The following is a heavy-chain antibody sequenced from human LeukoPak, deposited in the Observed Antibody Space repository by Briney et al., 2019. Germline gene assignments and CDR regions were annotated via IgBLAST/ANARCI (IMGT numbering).Heavy chain of an antibody. CDR2: IWYDGSNK. CDR1: GFTFSSYT. J-gene: IGHJ1*01. Sequence: GGSLRLSCAASGFTFSSYTMSWVRQAPGKGLEWVAVIWYDGSNKYYADSVKGRFTISRDNSKNTMYLQMNSLRAEDTAVYYCASTPCSGGSCYFEYFQHWGQGILVTVSS. D-gene: IGHD2-15*01. V-gene: IGHV3-33*08. CDR3: ASTPCSGGSCYFEYFQH.